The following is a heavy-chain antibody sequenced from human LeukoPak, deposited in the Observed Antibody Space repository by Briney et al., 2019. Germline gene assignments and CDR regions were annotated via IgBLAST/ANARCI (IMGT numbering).Heavy chain of an antibody. V-gene: IGHV3-48*02. D-gene: IGHD2-2*01. J-gene: IGHJ6*02. Sequence: PGGSLRLSCAASGFTFSSYSMNWVRQAPGKGLEWVSYISSSSSTIYYADSVKGRFTISRDNAKNSLYLQMNSLRDEDTAVYYCARTPAASHYYYYYGMDVWGQGTTVTVSS. CDR3: ARTPAASHYYYYYGMDV. CDR2: ISSSSSTI. CDR1: GFTFSSYS.